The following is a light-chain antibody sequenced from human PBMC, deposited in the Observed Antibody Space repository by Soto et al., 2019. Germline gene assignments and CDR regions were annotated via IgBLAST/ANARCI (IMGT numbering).Light chain of an antibody. Sequence: VIWITQSPSLLSASTSERVTISCRMSQGISSYLAWYQQKPGRVPRLLIYSASTLQSGVPSRFSGSGSGTEFTLTISSLQPEDFASYYCQQLDRYPFTFGGGTRLEIK. V-gene: IGKV1D-8*03. J-gene: IGKJ5*01. CDR3: QQLDRYPFT. CDR2: SAS. CDR1: QGISSY.